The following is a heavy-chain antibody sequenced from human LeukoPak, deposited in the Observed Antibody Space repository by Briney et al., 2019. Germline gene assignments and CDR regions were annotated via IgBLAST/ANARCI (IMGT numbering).Heavy chain of an antibody. CDR3: ARTSDLGQLWFRHTYYFDY. CDR1: GYTFTSYG. V-gene: IGHV1-69*04. CDR2: IIPILGIA. Sequence: PEASVKVSCKASGYTFTSYGINWVRQAPGQGLEWMGRIIPILGIANYAQKFQGRVTITADKSTSTAYMELSSLRSEDTAVYYCARTSDLGQLWFRHTYYFDYWGQGTLVTVSS. J-gene: IGHJ4*02. D-gene: IGHD5-18*01.